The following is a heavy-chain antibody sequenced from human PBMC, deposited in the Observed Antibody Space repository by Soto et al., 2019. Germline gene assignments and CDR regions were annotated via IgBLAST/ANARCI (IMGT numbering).Heavy chain of an antibody. Sequence: QVQLQESGPGLVKPSQTLSLTCTVSGDSITSGVHYWSWIRQRPGKGLEWIGYIFYSGISYYNPSLRSRVTVSVDTSKHQFSLTPSSVTDAHTAVYYCARDRIMLTFGGGSGESGFHSWGQGTLVTVSS. D-gene: IGHD3-16*01. CDR3: ARDRIMLTFGGGSGESGFHS. CDR2: IFYSGIS. J-gene: IGHJ4*02. CDR1: GDSITSGVHY. V-gene: IGHV4-31*03.